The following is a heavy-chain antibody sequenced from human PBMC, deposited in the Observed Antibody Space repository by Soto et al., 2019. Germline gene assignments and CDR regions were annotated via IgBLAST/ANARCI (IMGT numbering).Heavy chain of an antibody. V-gene: IGHV1-46*01. CDR1: GYTFTSYY. CDR3: ARDRGRAAAGEYYYYGMDV. D-gene: IGHD6-13*01. J-gene: IGHJ6*02. Sequence: QVQLVQSGAEVKKPGASVKVSCKASGYTFTSYYIHCVRQAPGQGLEWMGAVNPGGGSKSYAQQFQGRVTMTWDASTSTVYMELSSLSSEDTAVYYCARDRGRAAAGEYYYYGMDVWGQGTTVTVSS. CDR2: VNPGGGSK.